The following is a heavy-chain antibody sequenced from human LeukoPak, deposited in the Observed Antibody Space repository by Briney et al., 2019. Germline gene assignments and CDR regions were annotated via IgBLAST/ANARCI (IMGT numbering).Heavy chain of an antibody. J-gene: IGHJ4*02. V-gene: IGHV1-18*01. Sequence: GASVKVSCKASGYTFTSYGISWVRQAPGQGLEWMGWVSGYNGNTNYAQKFQARVTMTTDTSTTTAYMELRSLRSDDTAMYYCARLGGRELRYWGQGTLVTVSS. CDR2: VSGYNGNT. D-gene: IGHD5-24*01. CDR1: GYTFTSYG. CDR3: ARLGGRELRY.